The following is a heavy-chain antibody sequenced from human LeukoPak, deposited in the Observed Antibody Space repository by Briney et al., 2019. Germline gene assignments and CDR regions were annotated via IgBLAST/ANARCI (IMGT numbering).Heavy chain of an antibody. D-gene: IGHD6-19*01. J-gene: IGHJ5*02. CDR3: ARVIAVAGTFWFDP. CDR1: GGSISRYY. V-gene: IGHV4-59*01. CDR2: IYYSGST. Sequence: SQTLSLTCTVSGGSISRYYWSWIRQPPAKVLAWLGYIYYSGSTNYNPSLKSRVTISVDTSKNQFSLKLSSVTAADTAVYYCARVIAVAGTFWFDPWGQGTLVTVSS.